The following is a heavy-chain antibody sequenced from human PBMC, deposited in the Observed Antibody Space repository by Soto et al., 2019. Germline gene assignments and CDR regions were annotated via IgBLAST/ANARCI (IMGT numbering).Heavy chain of an antibody. J-gene: IGHJ5*02. D-gene: IGHD2-2*01. CDR1: GYTFSNYG. CDR2: ISLYSDGT. CDR3: ARVVPGAEAWFGP. Sequence: QVQLVQSGGEVKRTGASVKVSCKTSGYTFSNYGITWVRQAPGQPLEWLGWISLYSDGTNYAQKFQGRVSMTTDTSTTTAYMELRSLRSDDTAVYYCARVVPGAEAWFGPWGQGTLVTVSS. V-gene: IGHV1-18*01.